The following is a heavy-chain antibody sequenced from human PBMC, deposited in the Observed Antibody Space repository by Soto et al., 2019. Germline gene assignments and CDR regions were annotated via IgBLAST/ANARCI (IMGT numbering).Heavy chain of an antibody. CDR2: ISFSGNTI. CDR3: ARDAEYSGLSHLGRGYFDL. D-gene: IGHD6-6*01. CDR1: GFTFTDHY. Sequence: PGGSLRLSCAASGFTFTDHYMSWIRQAPGKGLEWVSYISFSGNTIYYADSVKGRFTISRDNAKNSLYLQMSSLRAEDTAVYYCARDAEYSGLSHLGRGYFDLWGRGTLVTVSS. V-gene: IGHV3-11*01. J-gene: IGHJ2*01.